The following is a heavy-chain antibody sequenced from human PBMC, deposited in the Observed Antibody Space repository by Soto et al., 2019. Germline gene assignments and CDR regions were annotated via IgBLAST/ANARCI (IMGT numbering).Heavy chain of an antibody. J-gene: IGHJ6*02. CDR3: PREAAAKRNYYVLEV. CDR2: ISGYIGNT. D-gene: IGHD5-18*01. CDR1: GYIFSRYG. V-gene: IGHV1-18*04. Sequence: QVQLVQSGPEVRKPGASVKVSCKASGYIFSRYGISWVRQAPGQGLEWMAWISGYIGNTKFGERVQGRVNVTTDTSKSTAYMELRSLRSYDTAVYSCPREAAAKRNYYVLEVWGQGSTVIVSS.